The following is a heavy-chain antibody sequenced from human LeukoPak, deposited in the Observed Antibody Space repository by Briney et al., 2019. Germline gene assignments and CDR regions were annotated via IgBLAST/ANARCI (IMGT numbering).Heavy chain of an antibody. V-gene: IGHV1-18*01. CDR3: ARDAPYYDFWSGYSWSGDAFDI. CDR1: GYTFTSYD. J-gene: IGHJ3*02. Sequence: VASVKVSCKASGYTFTSYDINWVRQATGQGLEWMGWISAYNGNTNYAQKLQGRVTMTTDTSTSTAYMELRSLRSDDTAVYYCARDAPYYDFWSGYSWSGDAFDIWGQGTMVTVSS. CDR2: ISAYNGNT. D-gene: IGHD3-3*01.